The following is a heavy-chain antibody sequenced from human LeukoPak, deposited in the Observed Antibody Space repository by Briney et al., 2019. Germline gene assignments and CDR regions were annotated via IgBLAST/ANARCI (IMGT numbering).Heavy chain of an antibody. CDR1: GDSVLSNRAA. V-gene: IGHV6-1*01. CDR2: TYYRSKWYY. J-gene: IGHJ6*02. CDR3: AYGMDV. Sequence: SQSLSLTCAISGDSVLSNRAAWNWIRQSPSRGLAWLGRTYYRSKWYYDYAESVKSRIAINPDTSKNQFSLQLNSVTPEDTAVYYCAYGMDVWGQGTTVTVSS.